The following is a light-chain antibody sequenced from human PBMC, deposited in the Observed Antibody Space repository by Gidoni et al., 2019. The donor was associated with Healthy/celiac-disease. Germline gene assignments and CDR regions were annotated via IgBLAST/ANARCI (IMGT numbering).Light chain of an antibody. CDR3: QQYSTYPWT. CDR1: PSISSW. J-gene: IGKJ1*01. Sequence: DIQMTQSPSPLSASVGDRVTITCRASPSISSWLAWYQQKPGKAPNLLIYKASSLESGVPLRFSGSGSGTEFTLTISSLQPDDFTTYYCQQYSTYPWTFGQGTKVEIK. V-gene: IGKV1-5*03. CDR2: KAS.